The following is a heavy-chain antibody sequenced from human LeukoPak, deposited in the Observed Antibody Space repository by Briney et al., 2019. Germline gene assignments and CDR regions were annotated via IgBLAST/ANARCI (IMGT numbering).Heavy chain of an antibody. J-gene: IGHJ4*02. CDR1: GGSISSGGYS. CDR3: ASLGSSGYYGY. V-gene: IGHV4-30-2*01. CDR2: IYHSGST. Sequence: SQTLSLTCAVSGGSISSGGYSWSWIRQPPGKGLEWIGYIYHSGSTYYNPSLKSRVTISVDRSKNQFSLKLSSVTAADTAVYYCASLGSSGYYGYWGQGTLVTVSS. D-gene: IGHD3-22*01.